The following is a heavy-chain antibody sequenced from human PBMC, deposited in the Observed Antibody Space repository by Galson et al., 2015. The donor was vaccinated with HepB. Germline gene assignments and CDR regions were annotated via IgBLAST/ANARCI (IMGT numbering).Heavy chain of an antibody. V-gene: IGHV1-3*01. CDR3: AGDPYCSSTSCYDNWFDP. D-gene: IGHD2-2*01. J-gene: IGHJ5*02. Sequence: SCKASGYTFTSYTLHWVRQAPGQRLEWMGWINAGNGNTKYSQRFQSRVTITRDTSASTAYMELSSLRSEDTAVYYCAGDPYCSSTSCYDNWFDPWGQGTLVTVSS. CDR1: GYTFTSYT. CDR2: INAGNGNT.